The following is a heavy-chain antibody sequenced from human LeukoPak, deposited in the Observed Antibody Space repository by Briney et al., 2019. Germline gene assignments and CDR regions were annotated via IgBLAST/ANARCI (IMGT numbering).Heavy chain of an antibody. V-gene: IGHV4-34*01. CDR3: ARGKGPDSSGFDY. Sequence: SETLSLTCAVYGGSFSGYYWSWIRQPPGKGLEWIGEINHSGSTNYNPSLKSRVTISVDTSKNQCSLKLSSVTAADTAVYYCARGKGPDSSGFDYWGQGTLVTVSS. J-gene: IGHJ4*02. CDR1: GGSFSGYY. CDR2: INHSGST. D-gene: IGHD3-22*01.